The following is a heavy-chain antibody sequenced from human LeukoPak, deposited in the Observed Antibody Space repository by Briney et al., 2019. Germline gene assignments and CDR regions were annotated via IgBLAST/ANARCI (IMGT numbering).Heavy chain of an antibody. CDR3: TRMAWRSRPFDY. CDR2: IKQDGGEM. Sequence: GGSLRLSCAASGFTFSNAWMSWVRQAPGKGLEWVANIKQDGGEMWYVDSVKGRFTISRDNAKNSVDLQMNSLRAEDTAVYYCTRMAWRSRPFDYWGQGILVTVSS. J-gene: IGHJ4*02. V-gene: IGHV3-7*01. D-gene: IGHD2-2*01. CDR1: GFTFSNAW.